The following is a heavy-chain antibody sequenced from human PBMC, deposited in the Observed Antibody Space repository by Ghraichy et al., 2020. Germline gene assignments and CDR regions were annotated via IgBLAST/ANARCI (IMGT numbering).Heavy chain of an antibody. D-gene: IGHD1-26*01. CDR2: ISSSSSTI. CDR1: GFTFSSYS. V-gene: IGHV3-48*04. J-gene: IGHJ4*02. CDR3: ARGDGSHDY. Sequence: GGSLRLSCAASGFTFSSYSMNWVRQAPGKGLEWVSYISSSSSTIYYADSVKGRFTISRDNAKNSLYLQMNSLRVDDTAVYYCARGDGSHDYWGQGTLVTVSS.